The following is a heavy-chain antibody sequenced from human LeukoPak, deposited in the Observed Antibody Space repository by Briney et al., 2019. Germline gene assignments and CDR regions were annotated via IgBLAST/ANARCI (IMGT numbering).Heavy chain of an antibody. CDR3: AKGPTLVTTCYFDY. D-gene: IGHD4-17*01. V-gene: IGHV3-30*18. CDR2: ISYDGSNK. CDR1: GFTFSSYG. Sequence: GGSLRLSCAASGFTFSSYGMHWFRQAPGKGLEWVAVISYDGSNKYYADSVKGRFTISRDNSKNTLYLQMNSLRAEDTAVYYCAKGPTLVTTCYFDYWGQGTLVTVSS. J-gene: IGHJ4*02.